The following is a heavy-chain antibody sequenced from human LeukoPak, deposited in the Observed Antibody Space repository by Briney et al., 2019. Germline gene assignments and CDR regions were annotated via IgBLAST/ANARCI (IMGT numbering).Heavy chain of an antibody. CDR1: GFTFSSYS. CDR3: ASDPPLYSSSTTCYEDI. D-gene: IGHD2-2*01. CDR2: ISSSSSYI. Sequence: GGSLRLSCAASGFTFSSYSMNWGRQAPGKGLEGVSSISSSSSYIYYADAVEGRFTISRDNAKNSLYLQMDSLRAQDKADDDFASDPPLYSSSTTCYEDICGQGTIVTVSS. J-gene: IGHJ3*02. V-gene: IGHV3-21*01.